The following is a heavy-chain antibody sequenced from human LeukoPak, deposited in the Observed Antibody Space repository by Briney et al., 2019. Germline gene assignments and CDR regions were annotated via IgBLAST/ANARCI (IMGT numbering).Heavy chain of an antibody. D-gene: IGHD6-13*01. Sequence: SETLSLTCTVSGGSISSSSYYWGWIRQPPGKGLEWIGSIHYSGSTYYNPSLKSRVTISVDTSKSQFSLKLSSVTAADTAVYYCARDQPGYSSSWYGLFDYWGQGTLVTVSS. CDR3: ARDQPGYSSSWYGLFDY. CDR2: IHYSGST. CDR1: GGSISSSSYY. J-gene: IGHJ4*02. V-gene: IGHV4-39*02.